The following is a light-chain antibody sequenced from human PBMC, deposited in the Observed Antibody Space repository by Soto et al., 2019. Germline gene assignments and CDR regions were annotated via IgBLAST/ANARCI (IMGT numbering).Light chain of an antibody. V-gene: IGKV2-28*01. CDR3: MQPLQPPRT. Sequence: DIVMTQSRLSLPVTPGEPASISCRSSQSLLHSNGYNYLDWYLQKPGQSPQLLIYLGSNRAAGVPDRFTGTRPGTDFSLKISRVEAADVSGYSSMQPLQPPRTSGHETKVEI. CDR2: LGS. J-gene: IGKJ1*01. CDR1: QSLLHSNGYNY.